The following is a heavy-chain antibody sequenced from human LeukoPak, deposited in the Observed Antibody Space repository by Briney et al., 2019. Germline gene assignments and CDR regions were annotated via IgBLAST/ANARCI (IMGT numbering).Heavy chain of an antibody. J-gene: IGHJ4*02. CDR2: IYYSGST. D-gene: IGHD4/OR15-4a*01. V-gene: IGHV4-59*01. Sequence: ETLSLTCTVSGGSISSFYWSWIRQPPGKGLEWIGYIYYSGSTNYNPSLKSRVTISVDTSKNQFSLKQSSVTAADTAVYYCASEDRCSYFDYWGQGTPVSVSS. CDR3: ASEDRCSYFDY. CDR1: GGSISSFY.